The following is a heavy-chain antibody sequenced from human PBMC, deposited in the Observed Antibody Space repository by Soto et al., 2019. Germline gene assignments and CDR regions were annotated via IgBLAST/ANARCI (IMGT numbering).Heavy chain of an antibody. Sequence: QVQLVESGGGVVQPGRSLRLSCVASGFSFSNYAMHWVRQAPGKGLEWVAVISYDGSNKYYADSVKGRFTISRDNSKNTLYLQMNNLRTEDMAVYYCATVRGYRQDFDAFDIWGQGTMVTVSS. CDR2: ISYDGSNK. CDR3: ATVRGYRQDFDAFDI. V-gene: IGHV3-30-3*01. D-gene: IGHD3-16*02. J-gene: IGHJ3*02. CDR1: GFSFSNYA.